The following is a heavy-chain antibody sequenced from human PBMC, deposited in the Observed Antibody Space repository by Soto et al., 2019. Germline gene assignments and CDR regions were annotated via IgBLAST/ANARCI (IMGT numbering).Heavy chain of an antibody. CDR2: IYWSGDE. V-gene: IGHV2-5*01. CDR1: GFSLSTSGVG. Sequence: QGTLKESGPTLVKPTQTLTLTCSFSGFSLSTSGVGVGWIRQPPGKALEWLALIYWSGDEHYRPSLKSRLSITKDTSKNHVVLIMTDMDPVDTATYYCARGLATLPAFAFDIWGQGTMVTVSS. J-gene: IGHJ3*02. CDR3: ARGLATLPAFAFDI. D-gene: IGHD6-6*01.